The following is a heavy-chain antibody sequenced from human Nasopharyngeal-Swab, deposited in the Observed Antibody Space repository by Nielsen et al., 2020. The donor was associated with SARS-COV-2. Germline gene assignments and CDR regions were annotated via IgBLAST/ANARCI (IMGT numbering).Heavy chain of an antibody. Sequence: GESLKISCAASGFTLSTYTFNWVRQAPGKGLEWVSFIAGSGSTVYRDSVKGRFTVSRDNARNLVYLQMNSLRDEDTAVYYCAKGSRFSSSQAMGYNFDFWGQGTLVTVSS. CDR1: GFTLSTYT. CDR2: IAGSGSTV. CDR3: AKGSRFSSSQAMGYNFDF. V-gene: IGHV3-48*02. D-gene: IGHD6-13*01. J-gene: IGHJ4*02.